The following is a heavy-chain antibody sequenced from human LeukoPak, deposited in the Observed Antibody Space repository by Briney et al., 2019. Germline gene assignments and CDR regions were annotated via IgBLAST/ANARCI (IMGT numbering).Heavy chain of an antibody. D-gene: IGHD6-13*01. Sequence: GGSLRLSCAASGFTFDDYAMHWVRQAPGKGLEWVSGISWNSGSIGYADSVKGRFTISRDNAKNSLYLQMNSQRAEDMALYYCAKDAGKVAAAGRGLDYWGQGTLVTVSS. CDR1: GFTFDDYA. J-gene: IGHJ4*02. CDR3: AKDAGKVAAAGRGLDY. V-gene: IGHV3-9*03. CDR2: ISWNSGSI.